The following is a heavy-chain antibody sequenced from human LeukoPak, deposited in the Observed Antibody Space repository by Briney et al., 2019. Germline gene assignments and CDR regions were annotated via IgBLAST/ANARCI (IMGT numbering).Heavy chain of an antibody. V-gene: IGHV4-34*01. CDR3: ARGIAARSRGMDV. CDR2: INHSGST. J-gene: IGHJ6*04. D-gene: IGHD6-13*01. Sequence: SETLSLTCAVYGGSFSGYYWSWIRQPPGKGLEWIGEINHSGSTNYNPSLKSRVTISVDTSKNQFSLKLSSVTAADTAVYYCARGIAARSRGMDVWGKGTTVTVSS. CDR1: GGSFSGYY.